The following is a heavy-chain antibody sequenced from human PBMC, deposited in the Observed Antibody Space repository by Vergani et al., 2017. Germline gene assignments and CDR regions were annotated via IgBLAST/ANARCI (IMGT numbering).Heavy chain of an antibody. CDR3: AREGGRWYQRTYYYYMDV. V-gene: IGHV3-9*01. CDR1: GFTFDDYA. CDR2: ISWNSGSI. Sequence: EVQLVESGGGLVQPGRSLRLSCAASGFTFDDYAMHWVRQAPGKGLEWVSGISWNSGSIGYADSVKGRFTISRDNAKNSLYLQMNSLRAEDTAVYYCAREGGRWYQRTYYYYMDVWGKGTTVTVSS. D-gene: IGHD2-2*01. J-gene: IGHJ6*03.